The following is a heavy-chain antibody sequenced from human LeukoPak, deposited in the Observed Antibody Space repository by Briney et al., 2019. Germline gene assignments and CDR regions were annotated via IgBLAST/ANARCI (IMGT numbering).Heavy chain of an antibody. Sequence: PSETLSLTCTVSGGSISSGSYYWSWIPQPAGKGLEWIGRIYTSGSTNYNPSLKSRVTISVDTSKNQFSLKLSSVTAADTAVYYCAREGVVPAAIWFDPWGQGTLVTVSS. CDR2: IYTSGST. J-gene: IGHJ5*02. D-gene: IGHD2-2*01. CDR1: GGSISSGSYY. V-gene: IGHV4-61*02. CDR3: AREGVVPAAIWFDP.